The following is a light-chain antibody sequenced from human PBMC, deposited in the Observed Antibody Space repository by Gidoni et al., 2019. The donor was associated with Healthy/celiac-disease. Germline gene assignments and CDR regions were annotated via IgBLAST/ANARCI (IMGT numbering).Light chain of an antibody. J-gene: IGLJ2*01. V-gene: IGLV6-57*03. Sequence: NFMLTQPHSVSESPGQPVPISCTRSMGSIASNYVQWYQQRPCSAPTTVIYEDNQRPSGVPDRFSGSIDSSSNSASLTISGLKTEDEADYYCQSYDSSNRDVVFGGGTKLTVL. CDR2: EDN. CDR1: MGSIASNY. CDR3: QSYDSSNRDVV.